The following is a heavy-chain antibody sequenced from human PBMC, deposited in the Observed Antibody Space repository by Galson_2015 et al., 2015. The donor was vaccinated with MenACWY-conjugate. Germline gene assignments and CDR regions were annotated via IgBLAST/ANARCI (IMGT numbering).Heavy chain of an antibody. CDR1: GFTFDKFV. J-gene: IGHJ4*02. CDR3: ASPTEGATYALTH. V-gene: IGHV1-58*01. Sequence: SVKVSCKASGFTFDKFVVQWMRQARGQALEWVGWIVAGSGDTNYGQKFQDRVTITRDLSTNTVYMELSSLTSEDTAMYYCASPTEGATYALTHWGQGSLVTVSS. CDR2: IVAGSGDT. D-gene: IGHD1-26*01.